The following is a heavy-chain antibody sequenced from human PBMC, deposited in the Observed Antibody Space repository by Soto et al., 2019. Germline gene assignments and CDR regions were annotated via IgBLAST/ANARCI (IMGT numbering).Heavy chain of an antibody. Sequence: VKVSCKASGYTFTSYGISWVRQAPGQGLEWMGWISAYNGNTNYAQKLQGRVTMTTDTSTSTAYMELRSLRSDDTAVYYCARGFRYYDSSGPLDYWGQGTLVTVS. CDR2: ISAYNGNT. CDR1: GYTFTSYG. CDR3: ARGFRYYDSSGPLDY. J-gene: IGHJ4*02. V-gene: IGHV1-18*01. D-gene: IGHD3-22*01.